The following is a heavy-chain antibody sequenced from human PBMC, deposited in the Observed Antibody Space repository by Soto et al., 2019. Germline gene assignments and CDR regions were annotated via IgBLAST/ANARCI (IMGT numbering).Heavy chain of an antibody. CDR2: ISTFNGKT. V-gene: IGHV1-18*01. J-gene: IGHJ3*01. CDR1: RYTFTSHG. Sequence: QVQLVQSGGDVKTPGASVKVSCTSSRYTFTSHGIAWVRQARGQGLEWMGWISTFNGKTDYAQKFQGRVTMTADTLTSTVHMELRSLRSDDTAVYYCARLLTEGATFREDAFDLWGQGTKVTVSS. D-gene: IGHD1-26*01. CDR3: ARLLTEGATFREDAFDL.